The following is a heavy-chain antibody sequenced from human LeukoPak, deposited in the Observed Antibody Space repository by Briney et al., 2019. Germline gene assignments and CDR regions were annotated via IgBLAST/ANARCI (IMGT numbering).Heavy chain of an antibody. J-gene: IGHJ4*02. CDR2: IYYTGST. D-gene: IGHD2-2*01. V-gene: IGHV4-59*01. CDR3: ARGVMSTIWPYYS. Sequence: SQTLSLTCTVSGGSISSYSFSWIRQPPAQGLEWNGYIYYTGSTNSNPALKCRVAISVDTSKNQCSLKLSAVTAADTAGYYCARGVMSTIWPYYSWGQVTLVTFSS. CDR1: GGSISSYS.